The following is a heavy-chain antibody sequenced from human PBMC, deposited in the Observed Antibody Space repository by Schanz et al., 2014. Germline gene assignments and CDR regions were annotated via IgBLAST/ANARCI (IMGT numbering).Heavy chain of an antibody. Sequence: QVQLVQSGGGLVKPGGSLRLSCAASGFAFGDYYMTWIRQAPGKGLEWLSYISDSGTYTDDADSVKGRFTISRDNAKSSLYLQMNSLRDEDTAVYDCADGSGWHPSADYWGQGTLVTVSS. D-gene: IGHD6-19*01. V-gene: IGHV3-11*05. CDR1: GFAFGDYY. J-gene: IGHJ4*02. CDR3: ADGSGWHPSADY. CDR2: ISDSGTYT.